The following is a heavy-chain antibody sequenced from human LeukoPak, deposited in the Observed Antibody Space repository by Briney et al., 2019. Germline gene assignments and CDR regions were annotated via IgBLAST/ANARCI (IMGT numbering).Heavy chain of an antibody. CDR3: APTAEAYTSWWKV. V-gene: IGHV1-2*02. CDR1: GYKFTDAY. J-gene: IGHJ4*02. CDR2: INPDSGFT. Sequence: ASVKVSCKASGYKFTDAYMHWVRQAPGQGLEFMGWINPDSGFTNYAQKFKGRVTMTRDTSISTAYLEVRGLTSDDTAVYYCAPTAEAYTSWWKVWGQGTLVTVSS. D-gene: IGHD3-16*01.